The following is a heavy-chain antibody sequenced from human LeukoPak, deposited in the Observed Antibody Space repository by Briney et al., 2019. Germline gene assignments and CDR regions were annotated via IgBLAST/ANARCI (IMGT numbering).Heavy chain of an antibody. CDR1: GYTFTSYG. V-gene: IGHV1-18*01. CDR2: ISAYNGNT. J-gene: IGHJ2*01. Sequence: ASVKVSCKASGYTFTSYGISWVRQAPGQGLEWMGWISAYNGNTNYAQKLQGRATMTTDTSTSTAYMELRSLRSDDTAVYYCARTPSYYGSGSYKSRKYWYFDLWGRGTLVTVSS. D-gene: IGHD3-10*01. CDR3: ARTPSYYGSGSYKSRKYWYFDL.